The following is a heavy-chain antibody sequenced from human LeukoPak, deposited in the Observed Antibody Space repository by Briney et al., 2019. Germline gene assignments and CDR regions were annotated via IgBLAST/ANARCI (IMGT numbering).Heavy chain of an antibody. Sequence: PSETLSLTCTVSGGSISSYYWSWIRQPAGKGLEWIGRIYTSGSTNYNPSLKSRVTMSVDTSKNQFSLKLSSVTAADTAVYYCARDGLSGSGSGGYYYYGMNVWAKGPRSPSP. J-gene: IGHJ6*02. CDR1: GGSISSYY. CDR2: IYTSGST. D-gene: IGHD3-10*01. V-gene: IGHV4-4*07. CDR3: ARDGLSGSGSGGYYYYGMNV.